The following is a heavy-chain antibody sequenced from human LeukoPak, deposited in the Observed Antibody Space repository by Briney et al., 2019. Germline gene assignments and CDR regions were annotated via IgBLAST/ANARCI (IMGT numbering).Heavy chain of an antibody. D-gene: IGHD3-22*01. CDR3: ARHGGEYYYDSSGYLRAFDI. J-gene: IGHJ3*02. V-gene: IGHV4-4*07. CDR2: IYTSGST. Sequence: SETLSLTCTVSGGSISSYYWSWIRQPAGKGLEWIGRIYTSGSTNYNPSLKSRVTISVDTSKNQFSLKLSSVTAADTAVYYCARHGGEYYYDSSGYLRAFDIWGQGTMVTVSS. CDR1: GGSISSYY.